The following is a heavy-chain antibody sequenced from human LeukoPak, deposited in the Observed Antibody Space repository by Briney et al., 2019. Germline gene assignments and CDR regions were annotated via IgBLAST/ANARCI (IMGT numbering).Heavy chain of an antibody. D-gene: IGHD6-19*01. Sequence: GGSLRLSCAASGFTFDDYAMPWVRQAPGKGLEWVSSISWNSDTVAYAGSVKGRSTISRDNAKNSLYLQMNSLRAEDTALYFCAKGGSGWYEADYWGQGTLVTVSS. V-gene: IGHV3-9*01. J-gene: IGHJ4*02. CDR2: ISWNSDTV. CDR3: AKGGSGWYEADY. CDR1: GFTFDDYA.